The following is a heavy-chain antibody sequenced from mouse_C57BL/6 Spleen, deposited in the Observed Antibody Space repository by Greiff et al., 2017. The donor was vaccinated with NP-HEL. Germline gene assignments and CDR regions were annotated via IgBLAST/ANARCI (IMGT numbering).Heavy chain of an antibody. Sequence: VKLMESGAELARPGASVKLSCKASGYTFTSYGISWVKQRPGQGLEWIGEIYPRSGNTYYNEKFKGKATLTADKSSSTAYMELRSLTSEDSAVYFCARTYDYDERNYFDYWGQGTTLTVSS. CDR3: ARTYDYDERNYFDY. V-gene: IGHV1-81*01. CDR2: IYPRSGNT. D-gene: IGHD2-4*01. J-gene: IGHJ2*01. CDR1: GYTFTSYG.